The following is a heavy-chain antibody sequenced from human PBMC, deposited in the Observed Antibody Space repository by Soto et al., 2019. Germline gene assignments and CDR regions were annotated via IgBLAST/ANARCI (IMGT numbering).Heavy chain of an antibody. J-gene: IGHJ4*02. Sequence: GGSLRLSCAASGFTFSCYAMSWVRQAPGKGLEWVSIITSDGRTYYADSVKGRFTISRDNSKNTVYLQMNSLRAEDTAVYYCAKDYSTVTTDPLSVVLFDYWGQGALVTVSS. D-gene: IGHD4-17*01. CDR1: GFTFSCYA. CDR2: ITSDGRT. CDR3: AKDYSTVTTDPLSVVLFDY. V-gene: IGHV3-23*01.